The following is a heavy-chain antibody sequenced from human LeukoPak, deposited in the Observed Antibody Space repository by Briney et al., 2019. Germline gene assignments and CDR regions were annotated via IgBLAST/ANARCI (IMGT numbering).Heavy chain of an antibody. CDR2: IYWNDDK. D-gene: IGHD2-2*01. J-gene: IGHJ4*02. Sequence: SGPTLVKPTQTLTLTCTFSGFSLSTSGVGVGWIRQPPGKALEWLALIYWNDDKRYSPSLKSRLTITKDTSKNQVVLTTTDMDPVDTATYYCAKRYASAWFGYWGQGTLVTVSS. V-gene: IGHV2-5*01. CDR1: GFSLSTSGVG. CDR3: AKRYASAWFGY.